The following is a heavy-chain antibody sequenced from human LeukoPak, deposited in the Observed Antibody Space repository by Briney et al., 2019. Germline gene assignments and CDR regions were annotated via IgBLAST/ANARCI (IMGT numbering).Heavy chain of an antibody. CDR2: ISSSGSTI. Sequence: GGSLRLSCAASGFTFSSYEMNWGREAPGKGLGWGSYISSSGSTIYYADSVKGPFTISRDNAKTSLYLQMNSLRAEDTAVYYCAELGITMIGGVWGKGTTVTISS. J-gene: IGHJ6*04. D-gene: IGHD3-10*02. V-gene: IGHV3-48*03. CDR1: GFTFSSYE. CDR3: AELGITMIGGV.